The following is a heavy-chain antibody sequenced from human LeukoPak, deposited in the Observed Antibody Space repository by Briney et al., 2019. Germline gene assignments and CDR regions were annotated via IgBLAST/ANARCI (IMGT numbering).Heavy chain of an antibody. D-gene: IGHD1-26*01. CDR1: GDSMTNYC. J-gene: IGHJ5*01. CDR3: ARDRWELTPAKGWFDS. CDR2: IYVSGRT. V-gene: IGHV4-4*07. Sequence: SETLSLTCAVSGDSMTNYCWSWIRQPAGQGLEWIGHIYVSGRTNYNPSFKSRVSMSIDTSKKQFSLNLTSVSAADTAVYFCARDRWELTPAKGWFDSWGQGTLVTVSS.